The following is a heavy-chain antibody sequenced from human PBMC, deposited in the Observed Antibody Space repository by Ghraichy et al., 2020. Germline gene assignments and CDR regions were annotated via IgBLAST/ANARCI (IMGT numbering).Heavy chain of an antibody. CDR2: IYYSGST. CDR3: AFGVLVRGWDYYGMDV. Sequence: ESLNISCTVSGGSISSSSYYWGWIRQPPGKGLEWIGSIYYSGSTYYNPSLKSRVTISVDTSKNQFALKLSSVTAADTAVYYCAFGVLVRGWDYYGMDVWGQGTTVTVSS. V-gene: IGHV4-39*01. CDR1: GGSISSSSYY. J-gene: IGHJ6*02. D-gene: IGHD3-10*01.